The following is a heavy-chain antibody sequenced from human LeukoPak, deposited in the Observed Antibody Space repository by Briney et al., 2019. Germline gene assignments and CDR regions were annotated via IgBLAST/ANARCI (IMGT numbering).Heavy chain of an antibody. Sequence: SETLSLTCTVSGGSISSYYWSCIRQPPGKGLEWIGYIYYSGSTNYNPSLKSRVTISVDTSKNQFSLKLSSVTAADTAVYYCAGRGSSSSLDYWGQGTLVTVSS. V-gene: IGHV4-59*08. CDR1: GGSISSYY. D-gene: IGHD6-6*01. J-gene: IGHJ4*02. CDR2: IYYSGST. CDR3: AGRGSSSSLDY.